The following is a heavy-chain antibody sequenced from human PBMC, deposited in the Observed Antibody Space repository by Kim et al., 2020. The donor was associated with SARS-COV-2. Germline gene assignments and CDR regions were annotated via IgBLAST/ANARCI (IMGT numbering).Heavy chain of an antibody. J-gene: IGHJ4*02. Sequence: LKSRVTISVDTSKNQFSLKLSSGTAADTAVYYCARVGSGKWFGELLHIDYWGQGTLVTVSS. D-gene: IGHD3-10*01. V-gene: IGHV4-31*02. CDR3: ARVGSGKWFGELLHIDY.